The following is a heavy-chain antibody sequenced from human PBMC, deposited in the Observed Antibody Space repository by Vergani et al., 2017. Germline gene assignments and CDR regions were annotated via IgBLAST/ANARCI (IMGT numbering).Heavy chain of an antibody. CDR3: ARPQRYYDIWTGNSGSYDD. CDR1: GGTFSSYA. V-gene: IGHV1-69*13. J-gene: IGHJ4*02. Sequence: QVQLVQSGAEVKKPGSSVKVSCNASGGTFSSYAISWVRQAPGQGLEWMGRIIPIFGTANYAQKFQGRVTITADESTSTAYMELSSLRSEDTAVYYCARPQRYYDIWTGNSGSYDDWGQGTLVTVAS. CDR2: IIPIFGTA. D-gene: IGHD3-9*01.